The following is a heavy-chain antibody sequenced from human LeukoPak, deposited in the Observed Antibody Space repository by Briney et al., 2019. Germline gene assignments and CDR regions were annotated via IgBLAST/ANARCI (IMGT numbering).Heavy chain of an antibody. CDR3: ASLPGGKTAALEFDL. V-gene: IGHV3-7*01. D-gene: IGHD6-13*01. J-gene: IGHJ2*01. CDR2: QKQDGKER. Sequence: GGPLRLPGGTSGFPLSTFWMSWVPKPPGKGWEGGADQKQDGKERYYVDSVKGRFTISGDNAKNSLFLQMNSLRADDTAVYYCASLPGGKTAALEFDLRGRGTLVTVSS. CDR1: GFPLSTFW.